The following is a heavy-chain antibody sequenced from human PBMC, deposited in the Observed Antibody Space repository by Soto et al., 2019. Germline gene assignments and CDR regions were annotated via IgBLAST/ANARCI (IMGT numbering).Heavy chain of an antibody. CDR1: GYTLTELS. J-gene: IGHJ6*02. CDR3: ATAHGGTYDSSGYYGTGGYYYGMDV. V-gene: IGHV1-24*01. CDR2: FDPEDGET. Sequence: ASVTVSCKVSGYTLTELSMHWARQAPGKGLEWMGGFDPEDGETIYAQKFQDRVTMTEDTSTDTAYMELSSLRSEDTAVYYCATAHGGTYDSSGYYGTGGYYYGMDVWGQGTTVTVSS. D-gene: IGHD3-22*01.